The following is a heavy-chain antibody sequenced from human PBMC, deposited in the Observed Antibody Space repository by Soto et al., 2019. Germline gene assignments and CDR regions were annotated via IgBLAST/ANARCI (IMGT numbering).Heavy chain of an antibody. CDR3: ARGGRRSPGMDV. V-gene: IGHV4-31*03. CDR2: IYYSGST. J-gene: IGHJ6*02. CDR1: GGSISSGGYY. Sequence: QVQLQESGPGLVKPSQTLSLTCTVSGGSISSGGYYWSWIRQHPGKGLEWIGYIYYSGSTYYNPSLKSRVTISVDTSKIHFSPKLSSVTAADTAVYYCARGGRRSPGMDVWGQGTTVTVSS.